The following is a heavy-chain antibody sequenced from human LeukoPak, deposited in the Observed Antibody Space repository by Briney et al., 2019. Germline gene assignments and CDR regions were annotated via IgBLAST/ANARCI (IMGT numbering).Heavy chain of an antibody. D-gene: IGHD2-2*01. CDR2: ITSTGVTI. Sequence: GGSLRLSCAASGFTFSNYYMNWIRQAPGKGLEWDSSITSTGVTIYYADSVKGRFTMSRDNAKNSLFLQMNSLTAEDTAVYFCARELHSSTWDYYYMDVWGKGTTVIVSS. CDR3: ARELHSSTWDYYYMDV. CDR1: GFTFSNYY. V-gene: IGHV3-11*01. J-gene: IGHJ6*03.